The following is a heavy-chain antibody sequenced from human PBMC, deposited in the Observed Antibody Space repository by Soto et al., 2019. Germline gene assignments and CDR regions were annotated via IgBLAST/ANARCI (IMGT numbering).Heavy chain of an antibody. J-gene: IGHJ6*02. CDR3: ARQDYSNYRGGMDV. Sequence: PGESLKISCKTSGYSFTSHWIAGVRQMPGKGLEWMGIIYPSDSDIRYRPSFQGQVTISVDKSISTAYLQWSSLKASDTATYYCARQDYSNYRGGMDVWGQGTTVTVSS. D-gene: IGHD2-2*01. CDR1: GYSFTSHW. CDR2: IYPSDSDI. V-gene: IGHV5-51*01.